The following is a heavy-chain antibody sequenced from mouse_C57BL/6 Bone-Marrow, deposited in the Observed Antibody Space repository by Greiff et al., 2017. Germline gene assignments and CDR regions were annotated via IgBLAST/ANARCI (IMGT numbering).Heavy chain of an antibody. CDR2: IDPSDSYT. CDR3: SRRRNMITTSYFDY. Sequence: VQLQQPGAELVKPGASVKLSCKASGYTFTSYWMQWVKQRPGQGLEWIGEIDPSDSYTNYNQKFKGKAPLTVDTSSSTAYMQLSSLTSEDSAVYYCSRRRNMITTSYFDYWGQGTTLTVSS. CDR1: GYTFTSYW. J-gene: IGHJ2*01. V-gene: IGHV1-50*01. D-gene: IGHD2-4*01.